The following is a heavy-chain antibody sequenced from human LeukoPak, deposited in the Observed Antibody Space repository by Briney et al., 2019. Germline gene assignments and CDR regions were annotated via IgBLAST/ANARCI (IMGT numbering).Heavy chain of an antibody. V-gene: IGHV3-74*01. CDR1: GFIFSSYW. CDR2: IHSDGSGT. CDR3: AREMAVNAFDI. Sequence: PGGSLRLSCAASGFIFSSYWMHWVRQAPGKGLVWVSRIHSDGSGTTYADSVKGRFTISRDNAKNSLYLQMNSLRAEDTALYYCAREMAVNAFDIWGQGTMVTVSS. J-gene: IGHJ3*02. D-gene: IGHD4-11*01.